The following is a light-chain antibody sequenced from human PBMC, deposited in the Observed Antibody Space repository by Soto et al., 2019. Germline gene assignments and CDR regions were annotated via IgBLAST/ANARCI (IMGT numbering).Light chain of an antibody. CDR1: QGIGNY. CDR3: QKYNSALPFT. Sequence: DIQMTQSPSSLSASVGDRVTITCRASQGIGNYLAWYQQKPGKVPKLLIYAASTLQSGVPSRFSGSGSGTDFTLTISSLQPEDVATYYCQKYNSALPFTFGPGTKVDIK. CDR2: AAS. V-gene: IGKV1-27*01. J-gene: IGKJ3*01.